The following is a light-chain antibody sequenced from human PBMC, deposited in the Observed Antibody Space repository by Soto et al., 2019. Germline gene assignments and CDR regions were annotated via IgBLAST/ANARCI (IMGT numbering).Light chain of an antibody. CDR3: CSYAGSSTLYV. V-gene: IGLV2-23*01. CDR1: SSDVGSYNL. CDR2: EGS. Sequence: QSALTQPASVSGSPGQSITISCTGTSSDVGSYNLVSWYQQHPGKAPKLMIYEGSKRPSGVSNRFSGSKSGNTASLTISGLQAEDEADYYCCSYAGSSTLYVFGTETKVTVL. J-gene: IGLJ1*01.